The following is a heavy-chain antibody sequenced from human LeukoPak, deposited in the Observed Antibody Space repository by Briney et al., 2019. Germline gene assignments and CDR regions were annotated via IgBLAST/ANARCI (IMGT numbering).Heavy chain of an antibody. CDR3: ARTVRYYDSSGYLSNWFDP. J-gene: IGHJ5*02. D-gene: IGHD3-22*01. CDR1: GYSFTSYW. Sequence: GESLKISCKGSGYSFTSYWIGWVRQMPGKGLEWMGIIYPGDSDTRYSPSFQGQVTISADKPISTAYLQWSSLKASDTAMYYCARTVRYYDSSGYLSNWFDPWGQGTLVTVSS. CDR2: IYPGDSDT. V-gene: IGHV5-51*04.